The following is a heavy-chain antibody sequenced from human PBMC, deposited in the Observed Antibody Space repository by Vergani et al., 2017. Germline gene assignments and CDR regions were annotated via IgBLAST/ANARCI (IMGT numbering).Heavy chain of an antibody. CDR1: GFTFSGYS. D-gene: IGHD2-2*02. Sequence: EVQLVESGGGLVQPGGSLRLSCAASGFTFSGYSMNWVRQAPGKGLEWVSYISSSSSTIYYADSVKGRFTISRDNAKNSLYLQMNSLRAEDTAVYYCARGVDIVVVPAAIPGWFDPWGQGTLVTVSS. CDR2: ISSSSSTI. V-gene: IGHV3-48*01. CDR3: ARGVDIVVVPAAIPGWFDP. J-gene: IGHJ5*02.